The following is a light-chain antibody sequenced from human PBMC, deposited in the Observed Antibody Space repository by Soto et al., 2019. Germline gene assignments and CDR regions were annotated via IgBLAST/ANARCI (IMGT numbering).Light chain of an antibody. V-gene: IGKV3-20*01. CDR1: QSVSSSY. CDR2: RAS. J-gene: IGKJ4*01. CDR3: QQFSSYPLT. Sequence: EIVLTQSPGTLSLSPGERATLSCRASQSVSSSYLAWYQQKPGQAPRLLMFRASSRATGIPDRFSGGGSGTDFTLTISRLEPEDFAVYYCQQFSSYPLTFGGGTKVDIK.